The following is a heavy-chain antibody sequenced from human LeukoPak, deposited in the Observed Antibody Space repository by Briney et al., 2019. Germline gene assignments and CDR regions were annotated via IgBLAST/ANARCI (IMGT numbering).Heavy chain of an antibody. J-gene: IGHJ4*03. D-gene: IGHD2-2*01. Sequence: ASVKVSCKASGYTLSNYDINWIRQATGQGLDWVGWVSPKTGDTGYTQKFRGRVTMTWNTSINTAYMELSGLRSDDTAVYYCARGRPHADWGQGTPVTVSS. CDR2: VSPKTGDT. CDR1: GYTLSNYD. V-gene: IGHV1-8*01. CDR3: ARGRPHAD.